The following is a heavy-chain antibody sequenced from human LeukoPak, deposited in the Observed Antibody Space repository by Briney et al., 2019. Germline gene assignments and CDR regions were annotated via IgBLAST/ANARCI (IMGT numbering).Heavy chain of an antibody. Sequence: ASVKVSCKASGYTFTSYDINWVRQATGQGLEWMGYMNPNSGNTVYAQKFQGRVTITTDTSISTAYMELSNLRSEDTAVYYCAREGLDFWGQGTLVTVSS. CDR1: GYTFTSYD. CDR3: AREGLDF. CDR2: MNPNSGNT. J-gene: IGHJ4*02. V-gene: IGHV1-8*03.